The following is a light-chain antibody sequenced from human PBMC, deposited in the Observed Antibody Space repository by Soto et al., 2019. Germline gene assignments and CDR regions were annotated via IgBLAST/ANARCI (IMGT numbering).Light chain of an antibody. V-gene: IGKV3-20*01. J-gene: IGKJ5*01. CDR1: QSVSNSY. CDR3: QQYGSSPFT. CDR2: GAS. Sequence: EIVLTQSPGTLSLSPGERATLSCRASQSVSNSYLVWYQQKPGQAPRLLIYGASSRATGIPDRFSGSGSGTDFTLPISRLEPEDFAVYYCQQYGSSPFTFGHGTRLEIK.